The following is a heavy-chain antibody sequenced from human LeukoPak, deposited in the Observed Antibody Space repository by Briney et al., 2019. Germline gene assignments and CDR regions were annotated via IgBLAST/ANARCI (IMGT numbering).Heavy chain of an antibody. CDR3: AKAASSTRNAYDM. V-gene: IGHV3-74*01. CDR2: IHGDGSDT. D-gene: IGHD2-2*01. CDR1: GFTFSSYW. J-gene: IGHJ3*02. Sequence: GGSLRLSCVGSGFTFSSYWMHWVRHVPGKGLVWVSRIHGDGSDTNYADSVKGRVTISRDNAKNTLYLQMNSLRAEDTAMYYCAKAASSTRNAYDMWGQGTMVIVSS.